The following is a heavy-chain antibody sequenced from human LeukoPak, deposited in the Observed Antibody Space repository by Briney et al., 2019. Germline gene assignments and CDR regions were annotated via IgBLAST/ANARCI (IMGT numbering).Heavy chain of an antibody. CDR3: AKDTQYSGSYGGGPIDAFDI. CDR1: GFTFSSYA. Sequence: PGGSLRLSCAASGFTFSSYAMSWVRQAPGKGLEWVSAISGSGGSTYYADSVKGRFTISRDNSKNTLYLQMNSLRAEDTAVYYCAKDTQYSGSYGGGPIDAFDIWGQGTMVTVSS. V-gene: IGHV3-23*01. J-gene: IGHJ3*02. CDR2: ISGSGGST. D-gene: IGHD1-26*01.